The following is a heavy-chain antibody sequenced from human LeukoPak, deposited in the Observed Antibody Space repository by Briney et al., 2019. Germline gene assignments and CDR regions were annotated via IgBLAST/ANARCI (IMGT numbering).Heavy chain of an antibody. CDR3: AKFGKAVAAADY. CDR1: GFTFSSYG. V-gene: IGHV3-30*18. CDR2: ISYDGNNK. J-gene: IGHJ4*02. Sequence: GRSPRLSCAASGFTFSSYGMHWVRQAPGKGLEWVAVISYDGNNKYYADSVKGRFTISRDNSKNTLYLQMNSLRAEDTAVYYCAKFGKAVAAADYWGQGTLVTVSS. D-gene: IGHD6-19*01.